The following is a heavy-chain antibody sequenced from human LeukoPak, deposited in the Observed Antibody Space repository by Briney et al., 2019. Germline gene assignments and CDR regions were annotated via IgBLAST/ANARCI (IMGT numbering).Heavy chain of an antibody. J-gene: IGHJ4*02. CDR1: GFTFSSYA. Sequence: GRSLRLSCAASGFTFSSYAMSWVRQAPGKGLEWVAVISYDGSNKYYADSVKGRFTISRDNSKNTLYLQMNSLRAEDTAVYYCAKAPTYYDILTGYYTSYYFDYWGQGTLVTVSS. V-gene: IGHV3-30*04. CDR3: AKAPTYYDILTGYYTSYYFDY. D-gene: IGHD3-9*01. CDR2: ISYDGSNK.